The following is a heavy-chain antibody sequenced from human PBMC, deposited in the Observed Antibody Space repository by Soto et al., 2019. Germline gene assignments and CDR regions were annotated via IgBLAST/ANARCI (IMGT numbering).Heavy chain of an antibody. CDR2: ISYDGGNK. Sequence: VGFLRLSCAASGFTFSSYDMHWVRQAPGKGLEWVAVISYDGGNKYYADSVKGRFTISRDNSKNTLYLQMNSLRAEDTAVYYCASFYSSSWFGSYYYGMDVWGQGTTVTVSS. CDR3: ASFYSSSWFGSYYYGMDV. V-gene: IGHV3-30-3*01. D-gene: IGHD6-13*01. J-gene: IGHJ6*02. CDR1: GFTFSSYD.